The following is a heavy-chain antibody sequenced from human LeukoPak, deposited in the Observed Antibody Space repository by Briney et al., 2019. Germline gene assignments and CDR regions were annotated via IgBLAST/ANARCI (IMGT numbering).Heavy chain of an antibody. V-gene: IGHV3-11*01. Sequence: GGSLRLSCAASGFTLSDHYMSWIRQSPGKGLEWVSYISTTGVVLYYADSVKGRFTISRDNAQNSLYLQMDTLRAEDTAVYYCARLSGDPWYWGQGTLVTVSS. CDR2: ISTTGVVL. CDR1: GFTLSDHY. J-gene: IGHJ4*02. CDR3: ARLSGDPWY. D-gene: IGHD2-21*02.